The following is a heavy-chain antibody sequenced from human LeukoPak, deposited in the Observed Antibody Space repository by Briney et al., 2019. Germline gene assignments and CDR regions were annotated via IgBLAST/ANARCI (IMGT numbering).Heavy chain of an antibody. CDR1: GYTFTSYD. Sequence: ASVKVSCKASGYTFTSYDINWVRQATGQGLEWMGWMNPNSGNTGYAQKFQGRVTMTRNTSISTAYMELSSLRSEDTAVYYCARDPEYCDFWSGYYPYYYYGMDVWGQGTTVTVSS. V-gene: IGHV1-8*01. CDR2: MNPNSGNT. D-gene: IGHD3-3*01. CDR3: ARDPEYCDFWSGYYPYYYYGMDV. J-gene: IGHJ6*02.